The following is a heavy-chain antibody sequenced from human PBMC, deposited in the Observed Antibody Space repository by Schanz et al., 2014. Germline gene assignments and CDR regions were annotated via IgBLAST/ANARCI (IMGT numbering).Heavy chain of an antibody. V-gene: IGHV3-30*04. CDR1: GFTFSSYP. Sequence: QVQLVESGGGVVQPGRSLRLSCAASGFTFSSYPMHWVRQAPGKGLEWVALISHDGSNKNSADSVKGRFTISRDNSKNTLYLQMNSLRGDDTAIYYCVKGGTNTLDSWGQGTLVTVSS. CDR2: ISHDGSNK. J-gene: IGHJ4*02. CDR3: VKGGTNTLDS.